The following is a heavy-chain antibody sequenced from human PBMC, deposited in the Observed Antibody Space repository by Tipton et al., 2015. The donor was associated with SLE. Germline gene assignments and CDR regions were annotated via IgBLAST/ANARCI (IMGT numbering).Heavy chain of an antibody. V-gene: IGHV4-31*03. J-gene: IGHJ4*02. D-gene: IGHD6-13*01. Sequence: TLSLTCTVSGDSISRGLHYWSWIRQHPGEGLEWIGYIHHTGSTSYNPSLKDRVTISVDTSKNQFSLKLSSVTAADTAVYYCARERDIAAAEYYFDYWGQGTLVTVSS. CDR3: ARERDIAAAEYYFDY. CDR1: GDSISRGLHY. CDR2: IHHTGST.